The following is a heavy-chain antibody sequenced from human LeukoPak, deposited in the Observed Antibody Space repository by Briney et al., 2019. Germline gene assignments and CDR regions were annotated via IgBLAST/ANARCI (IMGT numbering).Heavy chain of an antibody. V-gene: IGHV1-24*01. CDR2: FDPEDGET. D-gene: IGHD2-2*01. Sequence: ASVKVSCKVSGYTLTELSMHWVRQAPGKGLEWMGGFDPEDGETIYAQKFQGRVTMTEDTSTDTASMELSSLRSEDTAVYYCATKGYCSSTSCYAAAFDIWGQGTMVTVSS. J-gene: IGHJ3*02. CDR3: ATKGYCSSTSCYAAAFDI. CDR1: GYTLTELS.